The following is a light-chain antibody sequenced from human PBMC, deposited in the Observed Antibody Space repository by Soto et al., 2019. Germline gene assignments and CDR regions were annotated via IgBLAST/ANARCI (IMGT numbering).Light chain of an antibody. CDR2: GAY. Sequence: EVVLTQSPGTLSLSSGERASLSCRASQSVINSYLAWYQQKPGQAPRLLVYGAYNRATGIPDRFSGSGSGTDFTLTISRLEPEDFAVYYCQQYGTAPWTFGQGTKVDIK. J-gene: IGKJ1*01. CDR3: QQYGTAPWT. V-gene: IGKV3-20*01. CDR1: QSVINSY.